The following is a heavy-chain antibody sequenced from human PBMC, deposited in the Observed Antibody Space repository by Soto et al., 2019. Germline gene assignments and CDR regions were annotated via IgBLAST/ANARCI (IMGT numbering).Heavy chain of an antibody. CDR3: ARMSLFYFFAS. J-gene: IGHJ4*01. CDR1: SDSMTSYY. CDR2: IYHSGIT. D-gene: IGHD3-10*01. Sequence: SETLSLTCPVSSDSMTSYYWSWIRQPPGKGLECIGYIYHSGITNYNPSLKSRVTISLDTSKTQFSLRLSFVTAADTAVYYCARMSLFYFFASWGQGTMVTAS. V-gene: IGHV4-59*01.